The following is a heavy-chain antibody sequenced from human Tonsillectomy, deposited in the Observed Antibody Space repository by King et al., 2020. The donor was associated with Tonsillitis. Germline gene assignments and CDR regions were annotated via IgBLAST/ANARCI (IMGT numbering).Heavy chain of an antibody. CDR3: ARVGFYCSHTSCPLDY. CDR2: IIPVFGTA. J-gene: IGHJ4*02. Sequence: HVQLVESGAEVKKPGSSVKVSCKASGDTFSSYAISWVRQAPGQGLEWMGGIIPVFGTANYAQAFQGRVTITADESTSTAYMELSSLRSEDTAVYYCARVGFYCSHTSCPLDYWGQGTLLTVSS. V-gene: IGHV1-69*01. CDR1: GDTFSSYA. D-gene: IGHD2-2*01.